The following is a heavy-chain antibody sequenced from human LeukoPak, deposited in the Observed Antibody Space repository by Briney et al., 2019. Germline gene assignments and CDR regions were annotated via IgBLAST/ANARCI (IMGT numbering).Heavy chain of an antibody. V-gene: IGHV4-59*01. Sequence: PSETLSLTCTVSGGSMTSYFWSRIRQPPGKGLEWIAYVHYSENTNYNPSLKSRVTISLDTSKNQFSLKLGSVTAADTAVYYCARGGGSTDYYDSSGYFWGQGTLVTVSS. D-gene: IGHD3-22*01. CDR2: VHYSENT. J-gene: IGHJ4*02. CDR3: ARGGGSTDYYDSSGYF. CDR1: GGSMTSYF.